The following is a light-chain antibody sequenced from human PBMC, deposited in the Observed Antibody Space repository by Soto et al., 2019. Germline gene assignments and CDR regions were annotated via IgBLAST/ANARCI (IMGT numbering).Light chain of an antibody. CDR2: AAS. J-gene: IGKJ1*01. Sequence: DIQMTQSPSSLSASVGDRVTITCRASLGIRNDLSWYQQKPGKAPKRLIYAASSLQGGVPSRFSGSGSGTEFTLTITSLRPEDFATYYCLLHKSYLWTFGQGTKVEI. CDR3: LLHKSYLWT. CDR1: LGIRND. V-gene: IGKV1-17*01.